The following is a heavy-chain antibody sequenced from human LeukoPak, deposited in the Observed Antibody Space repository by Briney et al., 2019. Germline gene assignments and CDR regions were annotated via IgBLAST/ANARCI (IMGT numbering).Heavy chain of an antibody. V-gene: IGHV4-39*01. CDR3: ARHGRAVAGPKYFQH. D-gene: IGHD6-19*01. CDR2: IYYSGNT. CDR1: SGSIGSSSYY. Sequence: SETLSLTCTVSSGSIGSSSYYWGWIRQPPGKGLEWIGSIYYSGNTYYNPSLKSRVTISVDTSKNQFSLKLSSVTAADTAVYYCARHGRAVAGPKYFQHWGQGTLVTVSS. J-gene: IGHJ1*01.